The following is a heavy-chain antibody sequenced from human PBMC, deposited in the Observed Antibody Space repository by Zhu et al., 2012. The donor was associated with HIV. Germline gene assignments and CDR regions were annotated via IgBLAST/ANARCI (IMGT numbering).Heavy chain of an antibody. CDR3: ARGSPSSGWYVNWFDP. J-gene: IGHJ5*02. V-gene: IGHV4-59*11. CDR1: GGSISSHY. D-gene: IGHD6-19*01. CDR2: IYYSGST. Sequence: QVQLQESGPGLVKPSETLSLTCTVSGGSISSHYWSWIRQPPGKGLEWIGYIYYSGSTNYNPSLKSRVTISVDTSKNQFSLKLSSVTAADTAVYYCARGSPSSGWYVNWFDPVGPGNPGHRLL.